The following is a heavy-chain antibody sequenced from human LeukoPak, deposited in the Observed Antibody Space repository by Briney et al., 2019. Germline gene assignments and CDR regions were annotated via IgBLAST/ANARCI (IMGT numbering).Heavy chain of an antibody. V-gene: IGHV4-59*01. CDR3: ASVDYGDYRLQH. Sequence: PSETLSLTCTVSGGSISSYYWSWIRQPPGKGLEWIGYIYYSGSTNYNPSLKSRVTISVDTSKNQFSLKLSSVTAADTAVYYCASVDYGDYRLQHWGQGTLVTVSS. D-gene: IGHD4-17*01. CDR2: IYYSGST. CDR1: GGSISSYY. J-gene: IGHJ1*01.